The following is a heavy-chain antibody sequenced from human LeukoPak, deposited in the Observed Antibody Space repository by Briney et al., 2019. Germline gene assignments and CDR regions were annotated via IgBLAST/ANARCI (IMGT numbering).Heavy chain of an antibody. J-gene: IGHJ4*02. CDR2: IYSIGDT. V-gene: IGHV3-53*01. CDR1: GFTVSSKY. CDR3: ATSYDFGSGCYGYLDY. Sequence: PGGSLRLSCAASGFTVSSKYMSWVRQTPGKGLQWVALIYSIGDTYTADPVKGRVTIPSDNTKNTLHFQMDSKKAEDTAVYYCATSYDFGSGCYGYLDYWGQGTLVTVSS. D-gene: IGHD3-10*01.